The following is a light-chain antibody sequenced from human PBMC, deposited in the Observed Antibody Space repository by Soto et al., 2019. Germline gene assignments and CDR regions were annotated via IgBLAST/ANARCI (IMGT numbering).Light chain of an antibody. CDR2: AAS. CDR1: QGISNW. J-gene: IGKJ3*01. V-gene: IGKV1D-12*01. CDR3: QHGNSFPFT. Sequence: DIQMTQSPSSVSASVGDRVSITCRASQGISNWLAWYQQKPGRAPKLLIYAASILQSGVSSRFSGSGSGTDFTLTISSLQPEDFATYYCQHGNSFPFTFGPGTKVDIK.